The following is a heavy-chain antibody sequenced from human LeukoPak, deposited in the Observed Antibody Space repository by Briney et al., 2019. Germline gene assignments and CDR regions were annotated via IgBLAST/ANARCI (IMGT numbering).Heavy chain of an antibody. Sequence: SETLSLTCAVSGDSISSGYYWGWIRQPPGKGLEWIGSIYHSGSTYYNPPLKSRVTISVDTSKNQFSLKLRSVTAADTAVYYCARGNGEDILTHCNWFGNWGQGTLVTVSS. CDR1: GDSISSGYY. J-gene: IGHJ5*02. D-gene: IGHD3-9*01. CDR2: IYHSGST. V-gene: IGHV4-38-2*01. CDR3: ARGNGEDILTHCNWFGN.